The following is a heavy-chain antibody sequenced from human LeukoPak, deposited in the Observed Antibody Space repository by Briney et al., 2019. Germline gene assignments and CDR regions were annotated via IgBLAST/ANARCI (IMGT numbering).Heavy chain of an antibody. CDR3: AKDRIPVAGRQDIWDY. Sequence: PGGSLTLSCAASGFTFSSYAMSWVRRAPGKGLEWVSGISGSGGSTYYADSVKGRFTISRDNSKNTLYLQMNSLTDDDSAVYYCAKDRIPVAGRQDIWDYWGQGTLVTVSS. V-gene: IGHV3-23*01. J-gene: IGHJ4*02. CDR1: GFTFSSYA. D-gene: IGHD6-19*01. CDR2: ISGSGGST.